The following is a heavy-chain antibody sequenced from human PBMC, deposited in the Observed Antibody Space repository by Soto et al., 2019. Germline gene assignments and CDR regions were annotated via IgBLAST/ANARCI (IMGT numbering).Heavy chain of an antibody. CDR1: GGSISSGGYY. D-gene: IGHD3-10*01. J-gene: IGHJ6*02. CDR3: AGASPGRSYYYYYGMDV. CDR2: IYYRGST. V-gene: IGHV4-31*01. Sequence: QVQLQESGPGLVKPSQTLSLTCTVSGGSISSGGYYWSWIRQHPGKGLEWIGYIYYRGSTYYNPSLKSPVTISIDTPKNQFPRKLSSVTAADTAVYYWAGASPGRSYYYYYGMDVWGQGNTVTVSS.